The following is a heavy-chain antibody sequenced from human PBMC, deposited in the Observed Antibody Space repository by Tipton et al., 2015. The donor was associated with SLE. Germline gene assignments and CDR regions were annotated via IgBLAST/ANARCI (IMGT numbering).Heavy chain of an antibody. CDR1: GGSFSGYY. Sequence: TLSLTCAVYGGSFSGYYWNWIRQPPGKGLEWIGYIYYSGSTNYNPSLKSRVTISVDTSKNQFSLKLTSVTAADTAVYYCARDGLGISWYFDLWGRGTLVTVSS. D-gene: IGHD3/OR15-3a*01. CDR3: ARDGLGISWYFDL. V-gene: IGHV4-59*01. CDR2: IYYSGST. J-gene: IGHJ2*01.